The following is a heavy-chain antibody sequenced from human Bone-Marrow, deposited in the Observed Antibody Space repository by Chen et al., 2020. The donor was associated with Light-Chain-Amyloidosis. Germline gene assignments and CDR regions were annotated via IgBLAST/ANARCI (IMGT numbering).Heavy chain of an antibody. Sequence: EVQLVESGGGVVEPGESLRLFCAASGFTFSSHDMNWVRQAPGKGLEWVASISGSSSYIYYADSVKGRFTISRNNAKNSLYLGMSGLRADDTAVYFCVRGSANVAGTAWFDTWGQGNLVTVSS. D-gene: IGHD6-19*01. V-gene: IGHV3-21*01. J-gene: IGHJ5*02. CDR1: GFTFSSHD. CDR3: VRGSANVAGTAWFDT. CDR2: ISGSSSYI.